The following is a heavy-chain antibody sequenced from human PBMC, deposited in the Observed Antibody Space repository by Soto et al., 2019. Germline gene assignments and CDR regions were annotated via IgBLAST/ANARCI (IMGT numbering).Heavy chain of an antibody. CDR3: ARGRAGMRGYSYGYYYYGMDV. CDR2: INHSGST. CDR1: GGSFSGYY. Sequence: SETLSLTCAVYGGSFSGYYWSWIRQPPGKGLEWIGEINHSGSTNYNPSLKSRVTISVDTSKNQFSLKLSSVTAADTAVYYCARGRAGMRGYSYGYYYYGMDVWGQGTTVTVSS. J-gene: IGHJ6*02. V-gene: IGHV4-34*01. D-gene: IGHD5-18*01.